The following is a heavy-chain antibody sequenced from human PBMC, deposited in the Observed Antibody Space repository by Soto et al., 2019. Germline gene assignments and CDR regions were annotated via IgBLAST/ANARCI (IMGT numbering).Heavy chain of an antibody. V-gene: IGHV1-2*04. CDR3: ARDPTYDILTGYSQPYGMDV. CDR2: INPNSGGT. Sequence: GASVKVSCKASGYTFTGYYMHWVRQAPGQGLEWMGWINPNSGGTNYAQKFQGSVTMTRDTSISTAYMELSRLRSDDTAVYYCARDPTYDILTGYSQPYGMDVWGQGTTVTVSS. CDR1: GYTFTGYY. D-gene: IGHD3-9*01. J-gene: IGHJ6*02.